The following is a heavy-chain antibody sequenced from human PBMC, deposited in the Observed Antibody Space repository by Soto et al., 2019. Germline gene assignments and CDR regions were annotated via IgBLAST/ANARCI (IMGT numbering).Heavy chain of an antibody. J-gene: IGHJ5*02. CDR1: GIVFSDY. CDR3: ARLPFPWGWFDP. Sequence: QVQLVESGGGLVKPGGSLRLSCAASGIVFSDYMSWVRQAPGKGLEWLSYISGSGRTIYSADSVKGRFTISRDNATNSLYPQMNTVRTEDTAVYYCARLPFPWGWFDPWGQGTRVTVSS. CDR2: ISGSGRTI. V-gene: IGHV3-11*01. D-gene: IGHD3-16*01.